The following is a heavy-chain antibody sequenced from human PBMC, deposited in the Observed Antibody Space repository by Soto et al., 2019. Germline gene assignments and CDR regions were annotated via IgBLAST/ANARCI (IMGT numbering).Heavy chain of an antibody. CDR3: ARGTAPNRGDWLDP. V-gene: IGHV6-1*01. Sequence: SQTLSLTCVISGDSVSSNSAAWNWIRQSPSRGLEWLGRTYYRSKWYNDYAISVRSRITINPDTSKNQFSLQLNSVTPEDTAVYYCARGTAPNRGDWLDPWGQGTMVTFSS. D-gene: IGHD2-8*01. J-gene: IGHJ5*02. CDR2: TYYRSKWYN. CDR1: GDSVSSNSAA.